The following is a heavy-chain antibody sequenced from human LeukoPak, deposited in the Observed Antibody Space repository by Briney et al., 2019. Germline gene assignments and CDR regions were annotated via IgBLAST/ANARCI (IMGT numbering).Heavy chain of an antibody. V-gene: IGHV3-48*02. CDR2: ITSSSTLM. Sequence: HPGGSLRLPCAASGFTFSSYSMNWVRQAPGKGLEWVSYITSSSTLMYYADSVKGRFTISRDNAKNSLYLQMNSLRDEDTAVYYCARDSDYLNAFDIWGQGTMVTVSS. D-gene: IGHD4-17*01. CDR3: ARDSDYLNAFDI. J-gene: IGHJ3*02. CDR1: GFTFSSYS.